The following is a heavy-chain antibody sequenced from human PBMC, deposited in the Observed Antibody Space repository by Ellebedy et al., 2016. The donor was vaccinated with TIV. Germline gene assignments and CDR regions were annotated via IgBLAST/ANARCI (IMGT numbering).Heavy chain of an antibody. CDR2: IFYSGSP. J-gene: IGHJ5*02. CDR3: ARHFALSRFDP. Sequence: MPSETLSLTCTVAGGSISSSAYYWGWIRQPPGKGLEWIGSIFYSGSPYYSPSLKSRVTISVDTSKTQFSLKLSSVTAADTAVYYCARHFALSRFDPWGQGTLVTVSS. V-gene: IGHV4-39*01. CDR1: GGSISSSAYY.